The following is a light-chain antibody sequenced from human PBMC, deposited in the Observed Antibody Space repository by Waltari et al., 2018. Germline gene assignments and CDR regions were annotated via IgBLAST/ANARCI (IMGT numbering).Light chain of an antibody. J-gene: IGKJ1*01. CDR3: QQHNDWLPWT. CDR2: GAS. Sequence: EIIMTQSPATLSLSPGESATLSCRASQNVNSNLAWYQQKPGQAHRLLIYGASIRATGIPARCSGSGSGTQFTLTITSLQSEDSAVYFCQQHNDWLPWTFGQGTKVELK. V-gene: IGKV3-15*01. CDR1: QNVNSN.